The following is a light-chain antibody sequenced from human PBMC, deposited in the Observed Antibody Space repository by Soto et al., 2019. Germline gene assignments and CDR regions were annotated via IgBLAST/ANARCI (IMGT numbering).Light chain of an antibody. V-gene: IGKV3-15*01. Sequence: EIVMTQSPATLSVSPGQRATLSCRATQSVSSNLAWYLQKPGQAPRLLIYGASTRATGIPDRISGSGSETEFTLTISSLQSEDFAGYYCQQYDNWPRTFGQGTRVEIK. CDR1: QSVSSN. CDR3: QQYDNWPRT. J-gene: IGKJ1*01. CDR2: GAS.